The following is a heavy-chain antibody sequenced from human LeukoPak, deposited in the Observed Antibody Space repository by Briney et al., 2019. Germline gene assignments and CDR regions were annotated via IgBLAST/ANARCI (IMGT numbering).Heavy chain of an antibody. Sequence: GGTLRLSCAASGFTFSSDSRNWVRQAPGNGLECVSYISSSINTVYYAGSVKGRFTIPGENAKNSLYLQMNSLRAEDTAAYYCARDGYPPVTPLDYWGQGTLVTVSS. CDR2: ISSSINTV. D-gene: IGHD4-17*01. CDR3: ARDGYPPVTPLDY. CDR1: GFTFSSDS. V-gene: IGHV3-48*01. J-gene: IGHJ4*02.